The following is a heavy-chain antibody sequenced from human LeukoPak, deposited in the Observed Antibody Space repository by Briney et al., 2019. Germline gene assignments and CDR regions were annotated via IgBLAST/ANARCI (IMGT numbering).Heavy chain of an antibody. D-gene: IGHD3-3*01. J-gene: IGHJ3*02. V-gene: IGHV3-23*01. CDR1: GFTFSSYA. CDR3: ARERDTIFGVVIPHDAFDI. CDR2: ISGSGGTT. Sequence: GGSLRLSCAASGFTFSSYAISWVRQAPGKGLEWVSAISGSGGTTYYADSVMGRFTISRDNAKNSLYLQMNSLRAEDTAVYYCARERDTIFGVVIPHDAFDIWGQGTMVTVSS.